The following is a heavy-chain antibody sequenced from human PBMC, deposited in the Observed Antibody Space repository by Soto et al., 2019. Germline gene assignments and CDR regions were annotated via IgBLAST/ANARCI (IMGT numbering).Heavy chain of an antibody. CDR1: GGTFSSYA. J-gene: IGHJ6*02. Sequence: SVKVSCKASGGTFSSYAISWVRQAPGQGLEWMGGIIPIFGTANYAQKFQGRVTITADESTSTAYMELSSLRSEDTAVYYCAREVVAGEPDYYYYGMDVWGQGTTVTVS. D-gene: IGHD6-19*01. CDR2: IIPIFGTA. CDR3: AREVVAGEPDYYYYGMDV. V-gene: IGHV1-69*13.